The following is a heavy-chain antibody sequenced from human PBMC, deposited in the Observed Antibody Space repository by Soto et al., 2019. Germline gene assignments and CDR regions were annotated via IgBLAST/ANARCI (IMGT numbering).Heavy chain of an antibody. CDR1: GFTFSSYG. V-gene: IGHV3-30*18. D-gene: IGHD3-22*01. CDR2: ISYDGSNK. J-gene: IGHJ4*02. CDR3: AKGTYYYDSSGYQAPFDY. Sequence: GGSLRLSCVASGFTFSSYGMHWVRQAPGKGLEWVAVISYDGSNKYYADSVKGRFTISRDNSKNTLYLQMNSLRAEDTAVYYCAKGTYYYDSSGYQAPFDYWGQGTLVTVSS.